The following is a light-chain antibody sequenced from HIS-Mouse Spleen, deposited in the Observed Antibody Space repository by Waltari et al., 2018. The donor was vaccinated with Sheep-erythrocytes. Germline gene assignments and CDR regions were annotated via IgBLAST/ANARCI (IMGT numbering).Light chain of an antibody. Sequence: QSALTQPASVSGSPGQSITISCTGTSRDVGGYHYVSCYQQPPGKAPKLMLYEVIKRPSGVPDRFSGSKSGNTASLTVSGLQAEDEADYYCSSYAGSNSWVFGGGTKLTVL. V-gene: IGLV2-8*01. CDR1: SRDVGGYHY. CDR3: SSYAGSNSWV. CDR2: EVI. J-gene: IGLJ3*02.